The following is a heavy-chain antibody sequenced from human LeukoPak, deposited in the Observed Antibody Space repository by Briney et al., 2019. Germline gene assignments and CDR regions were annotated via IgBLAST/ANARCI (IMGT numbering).Heavy chain of an antibody. J-gene: IGHJ3*01. CDR3: ASQPDFGGKADAFDL. D-gene: IGHD4-23*01. CDR2: ITSTDIYR. V-gene: IGHV3-48*02. Sequence: GGSLRLSCAASGFTFSSYSMNWVRQPPGKGLEWVSYITSTDIYRYYADSVKGRFTISRDNAKNSLYLQMNSLRDEDTAVYYCASQPDFGGKADAFDLWGQGTTVIVSS. CDR1: GFTFSSYS.